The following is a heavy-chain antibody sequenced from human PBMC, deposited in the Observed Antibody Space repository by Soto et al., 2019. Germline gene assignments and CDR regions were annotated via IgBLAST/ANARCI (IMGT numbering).Heavy chain of an antibody. J-gene: IGHJ4*02. Sequence: QVQLQESGPGLVKPSETLSLTCTVSGGSISSYYWSWIRQPPGKGLEWIGYIYYSGSTNYTPSHNSRVTTAADTSTNQFSLKLSSVTAADTAVYYCAGLCGWSVDYWGQGTLVTVSS. CDR3: AGLCGWSVDY. D-gene: IGHD6-19*01. CDR2: IYYSGST. CDR1: GGSISSYY. V-gene: IGHV4-59*08.